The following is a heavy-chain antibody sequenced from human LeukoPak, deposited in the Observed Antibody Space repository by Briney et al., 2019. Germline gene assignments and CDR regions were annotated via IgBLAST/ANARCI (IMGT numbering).Heavy chain of an antibody. CDR1: GFTFSRHW. V-gene: IGHV3-7*01. Sequence: GGSLRLSCAASGFTFSRHWMSWVRQTPGKGLERVAHMNQDGSAIYYVDSVKGRFAISRDNAKNSLCLQMTGLTVADTAVYYCARTVPGYPDDYFDYWGQGTLVTVSS. D-gene: IGHD6-19*01. CDR3: ARTVPGYPDDYFDY. J-gene: IGHJ4*02. CDR2: MNQDGSAI.